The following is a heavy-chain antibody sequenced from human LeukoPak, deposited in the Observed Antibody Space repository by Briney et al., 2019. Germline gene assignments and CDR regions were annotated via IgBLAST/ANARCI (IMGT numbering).Heavy chain of an antibody. CDR2: ISAYNGNT. V-gene: IGHV1-18*01. CDR3: ARGQKMKYYYDSSAAFDI. CDR1: GYTFTSYG. J-gene: IGHJ3*02. D-gene: IGHD3-22*01. Sequence: GASVKVSCKASGYTFTSYGISWVRQAPGQGLEWMGWISAYNGNTNYAQKLQGRVTMTTDTSTSTAYMELRSLRSDDTAVYYCARGQKMKYYYDSSAAFDIWGQGTMVTVSS.